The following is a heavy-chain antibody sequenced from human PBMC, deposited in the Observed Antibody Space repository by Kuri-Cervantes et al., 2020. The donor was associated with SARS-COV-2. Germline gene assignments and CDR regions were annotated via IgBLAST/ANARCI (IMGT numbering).Heavy chain of an antibody. D-gene: IGHD5-18*01. CDR1: GYTFTSYA. V-gene: IGHV1-3*01. Sequence: ASVKVSCKAPGYTFTSYAMHWVRQAPGQRLEWMGWINAGNGNTKYSQKFQGRVTITRDTSASTAYMELSSLRSEDTAVYYCARAGPQFIQLWFMYWGQGTLVTVSS. CDR3: ARAGPQFIQLWFMY. CDR2: INAGNGNT. J-gene: IGHJ4*02.